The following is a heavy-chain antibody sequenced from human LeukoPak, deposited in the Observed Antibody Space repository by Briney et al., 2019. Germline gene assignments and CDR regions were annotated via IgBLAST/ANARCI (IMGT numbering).Heavy chain of an antibody. J-gene: IGHJ4*02. Sequence: SETLSLTCTVSGYSISSGDYWGWIRQPPRKGLEGIGSIYHSGRTYYNPSLKSRVTISVDTSKNQFSLKLSSVTAADTAVYYCAKDRPEYGDYNYWGQGTLVTVSS. CDR3: AKDRPEYGDYNY. V-gene: IGHV4-38-2*02. CDR2: IYHSGRT. D-gene: IGHD4-17*01. CDR1: GYSISSGDY.